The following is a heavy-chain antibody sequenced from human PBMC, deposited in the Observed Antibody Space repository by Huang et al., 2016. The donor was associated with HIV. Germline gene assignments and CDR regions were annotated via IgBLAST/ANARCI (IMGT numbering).Heavy chain of an antibody. CDR3: ARSHSIHWAFNWFDP. V-gene: IGHV4-59*01. D-gene: IGHD3-3*02. CDR1: GGSISSYY. J-gene: IGHJ5*02. Sequence: QVQLQESGPGLVKPSETLSLTCTVSGGSISSYYWSWIRQPPGKGLEWIGYMYYSGSTNYNPSLKSRVTISVDTSKNQFSLKLSSVTAADTAVYYCARSHSIHWAFNWFDPWGQGTLVTVSS. CDR2: MYYSGST.